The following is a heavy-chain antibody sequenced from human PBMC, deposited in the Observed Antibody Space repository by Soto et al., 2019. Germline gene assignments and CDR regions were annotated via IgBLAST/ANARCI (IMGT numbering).Heavy chain of an antibody. V-gene: IGHV3-30-3*01. CDR2: ISYDGSNK. Sequence: QVQLVESGGGVVQPGRSLRLSCAASGFTFSSYAMHWVRQAPGKGLEWVAVISYDGSNKYYADSVKGRFTISRDNYKVTLYLQMNTLRAEDRALYYCARARHPLYLWTKRRGYDCYYGMDVWGQGTTVTV. CDR3: ARARHPLYLWTKRRGYDCYYGMDV. D-gene: IGHD3-16*01. J-gene: IGHJ6*02. CDR1: GFTFSSYA.